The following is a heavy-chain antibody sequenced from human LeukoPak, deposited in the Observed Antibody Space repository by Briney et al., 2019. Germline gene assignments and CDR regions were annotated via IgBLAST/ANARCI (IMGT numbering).Heavy chain of an antibody. CDR2: IGTAGDT. V-gene: IGHV3-13*01. Sequence: GGSLRLSCAASGFTFSSYDMHWVRQGTGKGLEWVSAIGTAGDTYYPDSVKHRFTISRENAKNSLYLQMNGLRVEYTAVYYCARELLARYGMDVWGRGTTVTVSS. CDR1: GFTFSSYD. CDR3: ARELLARYGMDV. D-gene: IGHD2-8*02. J-gene: IGHJ6*02.